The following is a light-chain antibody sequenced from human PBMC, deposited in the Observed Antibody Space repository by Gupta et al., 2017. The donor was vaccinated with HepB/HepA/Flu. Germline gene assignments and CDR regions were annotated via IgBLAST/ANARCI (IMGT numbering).Light chain of an antibody. Sequence: DIVMTQSPATLSLSPGERATLSCRARESVSSFLVWYQQKPGQAPRVLISDAANRAPGIPARFSGSGSGTDFTLTISSLESEDFAVYYCQQRINWPLTFGGGTKVEIK. V-gene: IGKV3-11*01. CDR3: QQRINWPLT. CDR2: DAA. CDR1: ESVSSF. J-gene: IGKJ4*01.